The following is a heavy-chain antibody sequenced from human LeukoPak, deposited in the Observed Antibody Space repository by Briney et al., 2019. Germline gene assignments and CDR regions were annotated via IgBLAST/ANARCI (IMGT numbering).Heavy chain of an antibody. Sequence: GGSLRLSCAVSGFTFSSFAMSWVRQAPGKGLEWVSVISDSGGTTFYADSVKGRFTISRDNSKNTLYLQMSSLRAEDTAVYYCAKEASGYGYYFDYWGQGTLVTVSS. CDR2: ISDSGGTT. V-gene: IGHV3-23*01. D-gene: IGHD3-10*01. CDR3: AKEASGYGYYFDY. J-gene: IGHJ4*02. CDR1: GFTFSSFA.